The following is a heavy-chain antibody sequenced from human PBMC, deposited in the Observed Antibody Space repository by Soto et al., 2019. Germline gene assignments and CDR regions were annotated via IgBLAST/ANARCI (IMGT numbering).Heavy chain of an antibody. J-gene: IGHJ4*02. V-gene: IGHV5-51*01. D-gene: IGHD3-22*01. CDR2: IYPCDSDI. Sequence: EWLTIYCRGSGYSFTSYWIGLVRQMPGKGLEWVGIIYPCDSDIRYSPSFEGQVTISADKSISTSYLQWSSLKASDTAMYYCARQKDSSGYYPTLDYWGQGTLVTVYS. CDR3: ARQKDSSGYYPTLDY. CDR1: GYSFTSYW.